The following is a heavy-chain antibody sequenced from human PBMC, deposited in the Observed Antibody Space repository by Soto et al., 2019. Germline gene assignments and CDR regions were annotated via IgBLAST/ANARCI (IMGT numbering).Heavy chain of an antibody. V-gene: IGHV3-9*01. CDR1: GFNINYYA. J-gene: IGHJ6*03. Sequence: EMLLVESGGGLAQPGRSLRLSCAASGFNINYYAMHWVRQAPGKGLVWVSGISWNSDVIGYADSVKGRFTISRDNAKNSLYLQMNSLRAEDTALYYCAKDSQFYYMDVWGQGTTVTVS. CDR2: ISWNSDVI. CDR3: AKDSQFYYMDV.